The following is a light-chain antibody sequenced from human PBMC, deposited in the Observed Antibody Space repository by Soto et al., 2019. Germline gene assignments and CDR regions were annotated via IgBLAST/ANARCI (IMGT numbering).Light chain of an antibody. CDR1: QSVSDN. J-gene: IGKJ4*01. Sequence: EIVLTQSPATLSVSPGERVTLSCRASQSVSDNLAWYQQKPGQAPRLLIYGASIRATDIPARFSGSGSGTEFSITISSLQSEDFAVYDGQQYNDWPLTFGGGTKVDIK. CDR2: GAS. CDR3: QQYNDWPLT. V-gene: IGKV3D-15*01.